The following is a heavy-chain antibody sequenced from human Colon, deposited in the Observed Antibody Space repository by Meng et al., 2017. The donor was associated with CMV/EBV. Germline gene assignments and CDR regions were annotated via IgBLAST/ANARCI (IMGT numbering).Heavy chain of an antibody. D-gene: IGHD2/OR15-2a*01. CDR1: GGTFSDYL. CDR3: AKFPACNDINCQPS. V-gene: IGHV1-69*02. Sequence: SVKVSCKTSGGTFSDYLISWVRQAPGQGFEWMGRIVPFLDIPNYAQNFRGKVTITADRSTSTSYIEINSLGSEDTAVYYCAKFPACNDINCQPSWGQGTLVTVSS. J-gene: IGHJ5*02. CDR2: IVPFLDIP.